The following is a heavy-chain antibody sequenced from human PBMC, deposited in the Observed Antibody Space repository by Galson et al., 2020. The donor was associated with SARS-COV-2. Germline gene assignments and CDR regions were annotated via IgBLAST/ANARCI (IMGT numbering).Heavy chain of an antibody. CDR1: GFTFSSYG. CDR2: ISYDGSNK. J-gene: IGHJ4*02. Sequence: GGSLRLSCAASGFTFSSYGMHWVRQAPGKGLEWVAVISYDGSNKYYADSVKGRFTISRDNSKNTLYLQMNSLRAEDTAVYYCAKTTGLYCSGGSCYSGQFDYWGQGTLVTVSS. D-gene: IGHD2-15*01. V-gene: IGHV3-30*18. CDR3: AKTTGLYCSGGSCYSGQFDY.